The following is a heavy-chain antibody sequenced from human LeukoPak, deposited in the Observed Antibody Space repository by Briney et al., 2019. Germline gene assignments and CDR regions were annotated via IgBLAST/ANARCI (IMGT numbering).Heavy chain of an antibody. CDR1: GFTFSSYA. CDR3: ARQSGSYSRYYFDY. D-gene: IGHD1-26*01. Sequence: GGSLRLSCAASGFTFSSYAMHWVRQAPGKGLEWVAVISYDGSNKYYADSVKGRFTISKDNSKNTLYLQMNSLRAEDTAVYYCARQSGSYSRYYFDYWGQGTLVTVSS. CDR2: ISYDGSNK. V-gene: IGHV3-30-3*01. J-gene: IGHJ4*02.